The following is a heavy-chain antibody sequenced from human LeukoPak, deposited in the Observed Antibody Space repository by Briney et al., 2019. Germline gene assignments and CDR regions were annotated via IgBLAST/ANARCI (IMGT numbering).Heavy chain of an antibody. J-gene: IGHJ4*02. CDR2: INHSGST. CDR3: ARSQRGWLHPFDY. D-gene: IGHD5-24*01. CDR1: GGSISSYY. V-gene: IGHV4-34*01. Sequence: PSETLSLTCTVSGGSISSYYWSWIRQPPGKGLEWIGEINHSGSTNYNPSLKSRVTISVDASKNQFSLKLSSVTAADTAVYYCARSQRGWLHPFDYWGQGTLVTVSS.